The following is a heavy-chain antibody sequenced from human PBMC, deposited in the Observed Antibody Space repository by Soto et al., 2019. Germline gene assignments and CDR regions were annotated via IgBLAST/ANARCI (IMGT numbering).Heavy chain of an antibody. V-gene: IGHV1-69*13. CDR1: GGTFSSYA. D-gene: IGHD2-15*01. Sequence: GASVKVSCKASGGTFSSYAISWVRQAPGQGLEWMGGIIPIFGTANYAQKFQGRVTITADESTSTAYMELSSLRSEDTAVYYCARIVDCSGGSCYGPHLDYWGQGTLVTVSS. CDR2: IIPIFGTA. CDR3: ARIVDCSGGSCYGPHLDY. J-gene: IGHJ4*02.